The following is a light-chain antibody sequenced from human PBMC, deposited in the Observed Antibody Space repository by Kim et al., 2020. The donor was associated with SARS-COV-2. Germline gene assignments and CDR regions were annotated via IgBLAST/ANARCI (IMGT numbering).Light chain of an antibody. J-gene: IGLJ1*01. CDR2: DVK. CDR3: SSYTATTASV. Sequence: FCAGTNNDVGGYNYVSWYQQHPGKAPKLLIYDVKRRPSGVSDRFSGSKSGYRATLTISGLQPEDEAEYYCSSYTATTASVFGTGTKVTVL. CDR1: NNDVGGYNY. V-gene: IGLV2-14*03.